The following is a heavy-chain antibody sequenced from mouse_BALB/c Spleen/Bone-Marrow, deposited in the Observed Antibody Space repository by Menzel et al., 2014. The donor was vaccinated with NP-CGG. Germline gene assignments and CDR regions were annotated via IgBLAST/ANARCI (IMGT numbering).Heavy chain of an antibody. CDR3: TREGDSPFAY. D-gene: IGHD2-13*01. CDR2: INPSNGGT. Sequence: QVQLQQSGAEPVKPGASVKLSCKASGYTFTSYYMYWVKQRPGQGLEWIGEINPSNGGTNFNEKFKSKATLTVDKSSSTAYMQLSSLTSEDSAVYYRTREGDSPFAYWGQGTLVTVSA. CDR1: GYTFTSYY. V-gene: IGHV1S81*02. J-gene: IGHJ3*01.